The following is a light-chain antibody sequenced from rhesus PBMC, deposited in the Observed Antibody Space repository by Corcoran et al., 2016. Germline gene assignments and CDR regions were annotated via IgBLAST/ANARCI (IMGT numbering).Light chain of an antibody. J-gene: IGKJ1*01. CDR2: KAS. V-gene: IGKV1-74*01. Sequence: DIQMTQSPSSLSASVGDRVTITCRTSENVNNYLTWYQQKPGKAPKLLIYKASTVQSGVPSRVSGSGSGTDYTFTISSLQSEDVATYYCQHNYGTPWTFGQGTKVEIK. CDR3: QHNYGTPWT. CDR1: ENVNNY.